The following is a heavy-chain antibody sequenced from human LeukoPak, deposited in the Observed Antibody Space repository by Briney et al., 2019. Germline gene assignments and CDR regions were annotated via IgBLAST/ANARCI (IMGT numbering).Heavy chain of an antibody. Sequence: SVKXSCKASGYTFTSYYMHWVRQAPGQGLXWMGGIIPIFGTANYAQKFQGRVTITADESTSTAYMELSSLRSEDTAVYYCARGGLEYSSSSSLGGMDVWGKGTTVTVSS. CDR1: GYTFTSYY. V-gene: IGHV1-69*13. J-gene: IGHJ6*03. CDR3: ARGGLEYSSSSSLGGMDV. D-gene: IGHD6-6*01. CDR2: IIPIFGTA.